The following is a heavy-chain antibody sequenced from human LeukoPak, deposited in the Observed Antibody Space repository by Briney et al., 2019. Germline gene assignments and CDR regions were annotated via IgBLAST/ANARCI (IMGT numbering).Heavy chain of an antibody. V-gene: IGHV3-48*03. D-gene: IGHD3-10*02. CDR2: ISSSGSTI. CDR3: AELGITMIGGV. Sequence: GGSLRLSCAASGFTFSSYEMNWVRQAPGKGLEWVSYISSSGSTIYYADSVKGRFTISRDNAKNSLYLQMDSLRAEDTAVYYCAELGITMIGGVRGKGTTVTISS. CDR1: GFTFSSYE. J-gene: IGHJ6*04.